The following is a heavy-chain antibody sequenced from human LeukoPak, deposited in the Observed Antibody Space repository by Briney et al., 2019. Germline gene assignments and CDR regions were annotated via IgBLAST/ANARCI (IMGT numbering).Heavy chain of an antibody. D-gene: IGHD5-18*01. CDR2: ISGSGSST. CDR3: AKSVGGYSYGSGFYYYGMDV. J-gene: IGHJ6*02. V-gene: IGHV3-23*01. CDR1: GFTFSSYS. Sequence: GGSLRLSCAASGFTFSSYSMSWVRQAPGKGLEWVSAISGSGSSTYYANSVKGRLTISRDNSKNTRYLQMNSLRAEDTAVYYCAKSVGGYSYGSGFYYYGMDVWGQGTTDTVSS.